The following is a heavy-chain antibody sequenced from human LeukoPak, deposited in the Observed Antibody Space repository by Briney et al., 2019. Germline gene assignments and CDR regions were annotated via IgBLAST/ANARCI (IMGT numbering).Heavy chain of an antibody. V-gene: IGHV3-43*02. D-gene: IGHD2-21*01. CDR2: ISGDGGST. J-gene: IGHJ1*01. Sequence: GGSLRLSCAASGFTFGDFAMRWVRQAPGKGLEWVSLISGDGGSTSYADSVKGRFTISRDSSKKSLYLQMNSLRTEDTALYYCAKDKSDGGATEYFQHWGQGTLVTVTS. CDR1: GFTFGDFA. CDR3: AKDKSDGGATEYFQH.